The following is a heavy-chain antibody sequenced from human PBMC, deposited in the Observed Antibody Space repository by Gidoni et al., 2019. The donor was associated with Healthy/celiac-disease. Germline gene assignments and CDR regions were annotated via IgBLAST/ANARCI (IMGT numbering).Heavy chain of an antibody. D-gene: IGHD3-10*01. CDR3: AKDHYVSGSPYEPYYYYGVDV. V-gene: IGHV3-23*01. CDR1: GFTFSSYA. Sequence: EVQLLESGGGLVQPGGSLRLSCAASGFTFSSYAMSWVRQAPGKGLGWVAAISDSGGSTYYADSVKGRFTISRDNSKNTLYLQMNSLRAEDTAVYYCAKDHYVSGSPYEPYYYYGVDVWGQGTTVTVSS. CDR2: ISDSGGST. J-gene: IGHJ6*02.